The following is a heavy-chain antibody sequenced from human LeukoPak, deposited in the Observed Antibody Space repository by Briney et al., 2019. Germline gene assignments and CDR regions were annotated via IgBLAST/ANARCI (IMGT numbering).Heavy chain of an antibody. D-gene: IGHD3-22*01. J-gene: IGHJ3*02. V-gene: IGHV5-51*01. Sequence: GESLKISCKGSGYSFTSYWIGWVRQMPGKGLEWMGIIYPGDSDTRYSPSFQGQVTISADKSISTAYLQWSSLKASDTAMYYCARQQGNYYDSSSDAFDIWGQGTMVTVSS. CDR3: ARQQGNYYDSSSDAFDI. CDR1: GYSFTSYW. CDR2: IYPGDSDT.